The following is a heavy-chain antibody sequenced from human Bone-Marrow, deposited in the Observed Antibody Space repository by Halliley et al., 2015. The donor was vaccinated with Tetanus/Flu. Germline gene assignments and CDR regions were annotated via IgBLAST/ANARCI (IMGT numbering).Heavy chain of an antibody. CDR1: GGSFSGYY. Sequence: TLSLTCAVYGGSFSGYYWSWIRQPPGKGLEWIGEISRSGSTNYYPSLKSRVTMSVDTSKNQFSLKLSSVTAADTAVYYCARIREVSGTGGPSIDYWGQGTLVTVSS. J-gene: IGHJ4*02. CDR2: ISRSGST. D-gene: IGHD6-19*01. CDR3: ARIREVSGTGGPSIDY. V-gene: IGHV4-34*01.